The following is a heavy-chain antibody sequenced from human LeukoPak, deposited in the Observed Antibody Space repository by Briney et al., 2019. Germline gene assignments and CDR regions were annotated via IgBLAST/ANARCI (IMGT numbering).Heavy chain of an antibody. J-gene: IGHJ4*02. CDR2: ITSSSGTI. D-gene: IGHD2-21*01. CDR1: GFTFSIYR. CDR3: ARVAPGHDIGRGYFDY. Sequence: GGSLRLSCAASGFTFSIYRMNWVRQAPGKGLGWVSYITSSSGTIYYTDSVKGRFTISRDNAKNSLYLQMNSLRAEDTAVYYCARVAPGHDIGRGYFDYWGQGTLVTVSS. V-gene: IGHV3-48*01.